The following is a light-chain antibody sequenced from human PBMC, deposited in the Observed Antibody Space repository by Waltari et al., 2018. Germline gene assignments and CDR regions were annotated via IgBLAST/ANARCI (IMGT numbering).Light chain of an antibody. CDR3: QQVNNYPLT. J-gene: IGKJ4*01. CDR2: AAS. CDR1: QGISSY. Sequence: IQLTQSTSSLSASVGDRVTITCRASQGISSYLAWYQQKPEKAPKLLIYAASTLQSGVPSRFSGSGSGTDFTLTISSLQPEDFATYYCQQVNNYPLTFGGGTKVEIK. V-gene: IGKV1-9*01.